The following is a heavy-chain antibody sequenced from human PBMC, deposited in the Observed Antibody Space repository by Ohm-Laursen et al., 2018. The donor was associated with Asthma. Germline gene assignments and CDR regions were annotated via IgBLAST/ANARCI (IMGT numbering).Heavy chain of an antibody. CDR3: VRWAWLGS. CDR1: GFTFSSYA. V-gene: IGHV3-7*01. J-gene: IGHJ5*02. CDR2: IKQDGSEK. D-gene: IGHD6-19*01. Sequence: SLRLSCAASGFTFSSYAMHWARQAPGKGLEWVANIKQDGSEKNYVDSVKGRFTISRDNAKNSLYLQMNSLRGDDTAVYYCVRWAWLGSWGQGTLVTVSS.